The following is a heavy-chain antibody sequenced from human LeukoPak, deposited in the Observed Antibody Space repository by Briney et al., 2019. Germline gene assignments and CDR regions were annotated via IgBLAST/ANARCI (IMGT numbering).Heavy chain of an antibody. CDR3: ARAGYTGHIDY. Sequence: SETLSLTCAVYGGSFSGYYWSWIRQPPGKGLEWIGEINHSGSTNYNPSLKSRVTISVDTSKNQFSLKLSSVTAADTAVYYCARAGYTGHIDYWGQGTLVTVSS. J-gene: IGHJ4*02. V-gene: IGHV4-34*01. CDR1: GGSFSGYY. CDR2: INHSGST. D-gene: IGHD3-16*02.